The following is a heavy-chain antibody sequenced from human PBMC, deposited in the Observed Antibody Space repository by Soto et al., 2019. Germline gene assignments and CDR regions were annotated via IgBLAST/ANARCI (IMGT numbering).Heavy chain of an antibody. CDR2: ISGSGGST. CDR3: TSARSSVGAPGGFIEF. V-gene: IGHV3-23*01. J-gene: IGHJ4*02. D-gene: IGHD1-26*01. Sequence: DVKLLESGGGVVQPGGSLRLSCAASGFAFNNYAMNWVRQAPGKGLEWVSHISGSGGSTDYAESVKGRFSISRDNAKNSVYLQMNSLRADDTAVYYCTSARSSVGAPGGFIEFWGQGTLVTVSS. CDR1: GFAFNNYA.